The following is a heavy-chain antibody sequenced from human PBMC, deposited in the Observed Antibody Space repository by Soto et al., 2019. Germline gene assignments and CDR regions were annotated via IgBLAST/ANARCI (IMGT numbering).Heavy chain of an antibody. CDR3: AKDDFFAAAKIYALDL. CDR2: ISVSGVST. V-gene: IGHV3-23*01. D-gene: IGHD3-3*01. Sequence: PGRSLRLSGAVSLSSYAMTWVRHAPGKGLEWVSGISVSGVSTNYAVSLTGRFTISRDNAXXTXXLXXNXLRXXDTXGYYCAKDDFFAAAKIYALDLRGQG. J-gene: IGHJ6*02. CDR1: LSSYA.